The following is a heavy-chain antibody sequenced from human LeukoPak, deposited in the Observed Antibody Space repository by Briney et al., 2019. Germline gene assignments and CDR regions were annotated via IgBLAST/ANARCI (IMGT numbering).Heavy chain of an antibody. Sequence: GGSLRLSCAASGFTFSSYWMHWVRQAPGEGLVWVSEINSDGSITNYADSVKGRFTISRDNAKNTLFLQMNSLRAEDTAVYYCTKIGADDSWGQGTLVTVSS. CDR1: GFTFSSYW. J-gene: IGHJ4*02. CDR3: TKIGADDS. CDR2: INSDGSIT. V-gene: IGHV3-74*01. D-gene: IGHD6-13*01.